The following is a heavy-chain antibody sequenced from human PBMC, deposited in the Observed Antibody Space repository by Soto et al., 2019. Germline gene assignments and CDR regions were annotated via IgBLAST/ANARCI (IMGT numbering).Heavy chain of an antibody. CDR2: INAGNGNT. CDR3: ARDPSLYCSSSSCITRQDY. J-gene: IGHJ4*02. Sequence: GASVKVSCKASGYTFTNYAIHWVRQAPGQRLEWMGWINAGNGNTKSSQKFQGRVTITRDTSASTAYMELSSLRSEDTAVYYCARDPSLYCSSSSCITRQDYWGQGTLVTSPQ. CDR1: GYTFTNYA. D-gene: IGHD2-2*01. V-gene: IGHV1-3*01.